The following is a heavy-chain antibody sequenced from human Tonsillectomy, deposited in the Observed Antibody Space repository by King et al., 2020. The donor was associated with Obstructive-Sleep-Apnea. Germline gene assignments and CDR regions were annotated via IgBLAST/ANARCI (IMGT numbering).Heavy chain of an antibody. CDR2: IYYSGTT. CDR3: AKIIKHGYYYKLGYFDS. D-gene: IGHD1-26*01. Sequence: QLQESGPGLLKPSETLSLTCTVSGGSISSTSYYWGWIRQPPGKGLEWIGSIYYSGTTYYYPFLKSRVTISVDTSKNQFSLKLTSVTAADTALYYCAKIIKHGYYYKLGYFDSWGQGTLVTVSS. J-gene: IGHJ4*02. CDR1: GGSISSTSYY. V-gene: IGHV4-39*01.